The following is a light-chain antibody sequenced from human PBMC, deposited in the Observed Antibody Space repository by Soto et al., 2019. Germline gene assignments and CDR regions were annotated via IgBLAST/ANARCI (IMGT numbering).Light chain of an antibody. J-gene: IGKJ5*01. V-gene: IGKV1-33*01. CDR3: QQSYDLPIT. CDR1: QDIDKD. CDR2: DVS. Sequence: EIQITQYQSSLSAYVGYRVTITCQSSQDIDKDLNWYQQKPGKAPKLLIDDVSNLETGVPSRFSGSGSGTHFTFTIASLQPEDTAIYYCQQSYDLPITSCQLTRLEIK.